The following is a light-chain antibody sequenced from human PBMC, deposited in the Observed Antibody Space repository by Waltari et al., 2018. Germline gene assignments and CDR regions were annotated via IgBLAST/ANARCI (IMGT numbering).Light chain of an antibody. Sequence: EVILTQSPATLSLSPGERATLSCRASQSVRTFVAWYRQRPGQAPSLLIYEASNRATGIPARFSGSGSGTDFTLTIDSLEPEDFAVYYCQQRSSWPLTFGGGTRVEVK. CDR2: EAS. CDR3: QQRSSWPLT. CDR1: QSVRTF. V-gene: IGKV3-11*01. J-gene: IGKJ4*01.